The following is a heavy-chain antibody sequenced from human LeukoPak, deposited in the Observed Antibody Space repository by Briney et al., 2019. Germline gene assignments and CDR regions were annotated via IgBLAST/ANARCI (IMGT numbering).Heavy chain of an antibody. CDR1: GGSFSGYY. J-gene: IGHJ4*02. CDR3: ARDLYDILTGYYSFDY. V-gene: IGHV4-34*01. CDR2: INHSGST. D-gene: IGHD3-9*01. Sequence: SETLSLTCAVYGGSFSGYYWSWIRQPPGKGLEWIGEINHSGSTNYNPSLKSRVTISVDTSKNQFSLKLSSVTAADTAVYYCARDLYDILTGYYSFDYWGQGTLVTVPS.